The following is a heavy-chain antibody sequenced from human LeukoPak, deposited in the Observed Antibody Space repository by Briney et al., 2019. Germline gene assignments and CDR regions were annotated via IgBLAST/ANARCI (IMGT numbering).Heavy chain of an antibody. D-gene: IGHD3-10*01. V-gene: IGHV3-7*03. CDR3: ARDLLLWFGELNYGMDV. J-gene: IGHJ6*04. CDR1: GFTFSSCW. Sequence: GGSLRLSCAASGFTFSSCWMSWVRQAPGKGLEWVANIKQDGSEKYYVDSVKGRFTISRDNAKNSLYLQMNSLRAEDTAVYYCARDLLLWFGELNYGMDVWGKGTTVTVSS. CDR2: IKQDGSEK.